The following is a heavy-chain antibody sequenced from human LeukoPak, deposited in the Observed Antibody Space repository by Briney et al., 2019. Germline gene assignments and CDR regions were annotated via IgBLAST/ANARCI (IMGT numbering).Heavy chain of an antibody. Sequence: PGRSLRLSCAASGFTFSTYGMHWVRQAPGKGLEGVAFTSYDGGNKYYADSVRGRFTISRDNSKNTLYLQMNSLRAEDTAVYFCAKDFNRLGYYFDYWGQGTLVTVSS. J-gene: IGHJ4*02. CDR3: AKDFNRLGYYFDY. V-gene: IGHV3-30*18. D-gene: IGHD2-21*01. CDR1: GFTFSTYG. CDR2: TSYDGGNK.